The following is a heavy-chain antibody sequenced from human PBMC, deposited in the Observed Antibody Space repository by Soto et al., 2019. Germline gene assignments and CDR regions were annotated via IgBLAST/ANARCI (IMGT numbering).Heavy chain of an antibody. V-gene: IGHV4-34*01. D-gene: IGHD1-1*01. CDR2: MSHSGGT. J-gene: IGHJ3*02. CDR3: ARVERGTATTVVDAFDI. CDR1: GGSVSSGSYY. Sequence: QVQLQQWGAGLLKSSETLSLTCAVYGGSVSSGSYYWSWIRQPPGKGLEWIGEMSHSGGTHFNPSLKSRVTISVDTSKNQFSLKMSFVTAPDTALYYCARVERGTATTVVDAFDIWGPGTMVTVSS.